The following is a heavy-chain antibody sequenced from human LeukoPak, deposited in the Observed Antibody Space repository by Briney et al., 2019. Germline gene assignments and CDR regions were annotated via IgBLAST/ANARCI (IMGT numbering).Heavy chain of an antibody. J-gene: IGHJ4*02. CDR1: GGSFSGYY. V-gene: IGHV4-34*01. CDR3: ARGDGPMVRGVNEFDY. CDR2: INHSGST. D-gene: IGHD3-10*01. Sequence: PPETLSLTCAVYGGSFSGYYWSWIRQPPGKGLEWIGEINHSGSTNYNPSLKSRVTISVDTSKNQFSLKLSSVTAADTAVYYCARGDGPMVRGVNEFDYWGQGTLVTVSS.